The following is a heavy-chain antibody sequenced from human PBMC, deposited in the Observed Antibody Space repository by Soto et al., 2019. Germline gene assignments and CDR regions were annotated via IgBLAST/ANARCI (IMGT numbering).Heavy chain of an antibody. CDR2: IWYDGGNK. CDR3: ARDGQWLPRDGLRSSYYFDY. D-gene: IGHD6-19*01. V-gene: IGHV3-33*01. CDR1: GFNFSSYV. Sequence: QVQLVESGGGVVQPGRSLRLSCAASGFNFSSYVMNWVRQAPGKGLEWVAGIWYDGGNKYYADSVKGRFTISRDNSKNTLYLQMNSLRAEDTAVYYCARDGQWLPRDGLRSSYYFDYWGQGTLVTVSS. J-gene: IGHJ4*02.